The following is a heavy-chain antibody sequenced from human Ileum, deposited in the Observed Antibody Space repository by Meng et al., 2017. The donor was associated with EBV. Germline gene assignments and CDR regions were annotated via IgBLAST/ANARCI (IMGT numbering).Heavy chain of an antibody. CDR3: ARYGRCNGNSFYCFDP. CDR2: IDQSGYT. V-gene: IGHV4-34*01. CDR1: GGSFNDYY. J-gene: IGHJ5*02. D-gene: IGHD4-23*01. Sequence: VRLHKWGTGLLKPSETPSLTCAVYGGSFNDYYWTWLRQPPGKGLEWIGEIDQSGYTKFNPSLSSRATISRDTSNNQFSLRLNSVTAADTALYYCARYGRCNGNSFYCFDPWGQGTLVTVSS.